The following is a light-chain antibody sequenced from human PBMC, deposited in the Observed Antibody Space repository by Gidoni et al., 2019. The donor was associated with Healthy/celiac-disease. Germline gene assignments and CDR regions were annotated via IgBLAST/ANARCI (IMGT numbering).Light chain of an antibody. CDR3: QAWDSSTANYV. CDR2: QDS. V-gene: IGLV3-1*01. J-gene: IGLJ1*01. CDR1: KLGDKY. Sequence: SYELTQPPSVSVSPGQTASITCSGDKLGDKYACWYQQKPGQSPVLVIYQDSKRPSRIPERFSGSNSGNTATLTISGTQAMDEADYYCQAWDSSTANYVVGTGTKVTVL.